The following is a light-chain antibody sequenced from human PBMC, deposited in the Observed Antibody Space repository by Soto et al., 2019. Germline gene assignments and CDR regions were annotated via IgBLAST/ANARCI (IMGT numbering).Light chain of an antibody. CDR3: HQYNDVSRCT. CDR1: QSVRSN. Sequence: EILMTQSPATLSVSPGERATLSCRASQSVRSNLAWYQQKPGQAPRLLIFGATTRATGMPARFSGSGSGTEFTLTNSSLLSEDFAVYYCHQYNDVSRCTFGQGTKLEIK. CDR2: GAT. V-gene: IGKV3-15*01. J-gene: IGKJ2*02.